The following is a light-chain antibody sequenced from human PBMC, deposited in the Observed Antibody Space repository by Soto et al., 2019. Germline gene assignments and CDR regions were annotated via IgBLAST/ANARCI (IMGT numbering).Light chain of an antibody. J-gene: IGKJ4*01. CDR2: DAS. Sequence: DIQMPQSPSSLSASVGDRVTITCQASQDISNYLHWYQQKPGKAPKLLIYDASNLETGVPSRFSGSGSGTDFTFTISSLQPEDIATYYCQQYDNLPPLTFGGGTKVEIK. V-gene: IGKV1-33*01. CDR1: QDISNY. CDR3: QQYDNLPPLT.